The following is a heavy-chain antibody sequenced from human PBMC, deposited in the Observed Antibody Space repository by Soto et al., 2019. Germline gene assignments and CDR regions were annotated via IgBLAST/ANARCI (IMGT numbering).Heavy chain of an antibody. V-gene: IGHV3-30*18. CDR1: GFTFSSYG. J-gene: IGHJ5*02. D-gene: IGHD2-2*01. CDR2: ISYGGSNK. CDR3: AKDNCISTSCYRLYNWFDP. Sequence: QVQLVETGGGVVQPGMSLRRSCAASGFTFSSYGMHWVRQAPGKGLEWVAVISYGGSNKYYADSVKGRFTISRDNSKNTLYLQMNNLRAEDTAVYYCAKDNCISTSCYRLYNWFDPWGQGTLVTVSS.